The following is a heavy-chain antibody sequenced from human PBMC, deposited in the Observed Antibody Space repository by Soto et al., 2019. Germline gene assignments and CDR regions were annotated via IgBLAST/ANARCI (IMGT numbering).Heavy chain of an antibody. CDR1: GGSISSSSYY. CDR2: IYYSGST. V-gene: IGHV4-39*01. D-gene: IGHD6-19*01. CDR3: ARTSSGRRVYYYYYGMDV. Sequence: SETLSLTCTVSGGSISSSSYYWGWIRQPPGKGLEWIGSIYYSGSTYYNPSLKSRVTISVDTSKNQFSLKLSSVTAADTAVYYCARTSSGRRVYYYYYGMDVWGQGTTVTVSS. J-gene: IGHJ6*02.